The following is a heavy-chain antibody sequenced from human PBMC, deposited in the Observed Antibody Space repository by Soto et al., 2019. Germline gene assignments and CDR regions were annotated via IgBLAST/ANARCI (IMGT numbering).Heavy chain of an antibody. Sequence: QVQLVESGGGLVKPGGSLRLSCAASGFTFSDYFMTWIRQAPGKGLEWVSYISSSGTTIFYADSVQGRFTISRDNAKKLLYLEINSPRGGDTAGEFCAGDCGRCYSRFCSWGQGTPGTGPS. J-gene: IGHJ5*02. CDR1: GFTFSDYF. V-gene: IGHV3-11*01. CDR3: AGDCGRCYSRFCS. CDR2: ISSSGTTI. D-gene: IGHD2-15*01.